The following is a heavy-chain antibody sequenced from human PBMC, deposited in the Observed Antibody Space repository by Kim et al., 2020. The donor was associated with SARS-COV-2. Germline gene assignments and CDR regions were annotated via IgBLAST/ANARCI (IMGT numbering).Heavy chain of an antibody. J-gene: IGHJ4*02. D-gene: IGHD2-8*01. CDR2: IKEDGSQT. V-gene: IGHV3-7*01. CDR1: GFTFSNDW. Sequence: GGSLRLSCAASGFTFSNDWMIWVRQAPGKGLEWVSSIKEDGSQTSYVDSVKGRFPISRDNPKSSLYLQMNSLRVGDTAVYYCARQMAETRGQGTLVTVSS. CDR3: ARQMAET.